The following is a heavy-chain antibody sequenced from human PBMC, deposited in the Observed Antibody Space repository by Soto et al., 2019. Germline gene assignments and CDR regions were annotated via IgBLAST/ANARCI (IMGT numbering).Heavy chain of an antibody. Sequence: SETLSLTCTVSGGSISSSGYYWSWIRQHPGKGLEWIGYIYYSGNTHYNPSLRSRVSMSRITSKNQFSLKLNSVSAADTAVYYCARVRCGSTSCLRFDYWGQGTLVTVSS. V-gene: IGHV4-31*03. CDR3: ARVRCGSTSCLRFDY. J-gene: IGHJ4*02. D-gene: IGHD2-2*01. CDR2: IYYSGNT. CDR1: GGSISSSGYY.